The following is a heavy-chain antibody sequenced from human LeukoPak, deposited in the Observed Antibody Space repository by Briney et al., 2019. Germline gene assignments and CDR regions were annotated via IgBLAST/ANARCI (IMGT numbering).Heavy chain of an antibody. Sequence: ASVKVSCKASGGTFSSYAISWVRQAPGQGLEWMGGIIPIFGTANYAQKFQGRVTITADESTSTAYMELSSLRSEDTAVYYCARHCSSTSCYGDWFDPWGQGTLVTVSS. D-gene: IGHD2-2*01. CDR3: ARHCSSTSCYGDWFDP. CDR2: IIPIFGTA. V-gene: IGHV1-69*13. CDR1: GGTFSSYA. J-gene: IGHJ5*02.